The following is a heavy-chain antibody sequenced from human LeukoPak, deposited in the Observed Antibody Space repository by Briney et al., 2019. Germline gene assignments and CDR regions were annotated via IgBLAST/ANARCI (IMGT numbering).Heavy chain of an antibody. D-gene: IGHD2-2*01. Sequence: GESLKISCKGSGYSFTSYWIGWVRQMPGKGLEWMGIIYPDDSDTRYSPSFQGQVTISADKSISTAYLHWSSLKASDTAMYYCARQDGYALYYFDYWGQGTLVTVSS. V-gene: IGHV5-51*01. CDR1: GYSFTSYW. CDR3: ARQDGYALYYFDY. CDR2: IYPDDSDT. J-gene: IGHJ4*02.